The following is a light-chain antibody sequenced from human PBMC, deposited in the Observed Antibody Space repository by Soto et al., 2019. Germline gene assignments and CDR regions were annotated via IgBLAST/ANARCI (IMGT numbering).Light chain of an antibody. CDR1: QSVSSN. CDR3: QQRGNWPPT. Sequence: EIVMTQSPATLSVSPGERATLSCRASQSVSSNLAWYQQKPGQAPRLLIYHTSNRATGIPARFSGSGSGTDFTLTISSLEPEDFALYYCQQRGNWPPTFGQGAKVDIK. CDR2: HTS. V-gene: IGKV3-11*01. J-gene: IGKJ1*01.